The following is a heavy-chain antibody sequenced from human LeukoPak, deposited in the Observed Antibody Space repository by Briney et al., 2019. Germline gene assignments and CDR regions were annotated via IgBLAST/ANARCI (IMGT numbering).Heavy chain of an antibody. CDR3: ANLGYCSSTSCYYYYGMDV. D-gene: IGHD2-2*01. Sequence: ASVKVSCKASGYTFTGYYMHWVRQAPGQGLEWMGWINPNSGDTNYAQKFQGRVTMIRATSISTAYMELSRLRSDVTAVYYRANLGYCSSTSCYYYYGMDVWGQGTTVTVS. J-gene: IGHJ6*02. CDR2: INPNSGDT. V-gene: IGHV1-2*02. CDR1: GYTFTGYY.